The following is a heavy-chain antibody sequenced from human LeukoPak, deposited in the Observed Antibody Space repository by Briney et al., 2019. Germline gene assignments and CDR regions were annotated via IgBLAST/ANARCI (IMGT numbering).Heavy chain of an antibody. CDR2: IYYSGNT. D-gene: IGHD6-13*01. CDR1: GGSISSTRYY. Sequence: SETLSLTCTVSGGSISSTRYYWGWIRQPPGKGLEWIGSIYYSGNTYYNPSLKSRVTMSVDTSKNQFSLKLRSVTAADTAVYYCARISSSNWYNERGAFDVWGQGTMVTVSS. J-gene: IGHJ3*01. CDR3: ARISSSNWYNERGAFDV. V-gene: IGHV4-39*07.